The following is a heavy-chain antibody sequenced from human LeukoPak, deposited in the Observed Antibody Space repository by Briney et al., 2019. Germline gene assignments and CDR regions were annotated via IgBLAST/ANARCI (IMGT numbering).Heavy chain of an antibody. Sequence: GGSLRLSCAASGFTFSSYWMDWVRQAPGKGLVWVSRINSDGSSTTYADSVKGRFTISRDNAKNTLYLQMNSLRAEDTAVYYCAKDPGGRSNWFDPWGQGALVTVSS. D-gene: IGHD3-10*01. CDR2: INSDGSST. J-gene: IGHJ5*02. V-gene: IGHV3-74*01. CDR1: GFTFSSYW. CDR3: AKDPGGRSNWFDP.